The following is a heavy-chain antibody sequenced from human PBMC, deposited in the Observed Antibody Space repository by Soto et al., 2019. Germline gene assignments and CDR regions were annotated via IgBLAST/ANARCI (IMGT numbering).Heavy chain of an antibody. D-gene: IGHD5-12*01. V-gene: IGHV3-74*01. CDR3: ARWSGYDKNFDY. Sequence: PGGSLRLSCAASGFTFSSYWMHWVRQAPGKGLVWVSRINSDGSSTSYADSVKGRFTISRDNAKNTLYLQMNSLRAEDTAVYYCARWSGYDKNFDYWGQGTLVTVSS. J-gene: IGHJ4*02. CDR2: INSDGSST. CDR1: GFTFSSYW.